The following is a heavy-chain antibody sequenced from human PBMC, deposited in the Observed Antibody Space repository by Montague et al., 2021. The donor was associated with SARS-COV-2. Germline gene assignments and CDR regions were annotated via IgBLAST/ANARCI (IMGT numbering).Heavy chain of an antibody. Sequence: SETLSLTCAVYGGSFSGYYWSWIRQPPGKGLERIGEINHSGSTNYNPSLKSRVTISVDTSKNQFSLKLSSVTAADTAVHYCARVRYYGSGTSLGMDVWGQGTTVTVSS. V-gene: IGHV4-34*01. J-gene: IGHJ6*02. D-gene: IGHD3-10*01. CDR2: INHSGST. CDR3: ARVRYYGSGTSLGMDV. CDR1: GGSFSGYY.